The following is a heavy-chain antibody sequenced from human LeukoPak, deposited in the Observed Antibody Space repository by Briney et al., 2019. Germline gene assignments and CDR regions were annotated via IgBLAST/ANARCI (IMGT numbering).Heavy chain of an antibody. CDR3: ARAPRNDFWSSYYYYYYYYMDV. CDR1: GFTFSSYA. J-gene: IGHJ6*03. Sequence: PGGSLRLSCAASGFTFSSYAMSWVRQAPGRGLEWVSAISDSGGSTYYADSVKGRFTVSRDNSKNTLYLQMNSLRAEDTAVYYCARAPRNDFWSSYYYYYYYYMDVWGKGTTVTVSS. V-gene: IGHV3-23*01. CDR2: ISDSGGST. D-gene: IGHD3-3*01.